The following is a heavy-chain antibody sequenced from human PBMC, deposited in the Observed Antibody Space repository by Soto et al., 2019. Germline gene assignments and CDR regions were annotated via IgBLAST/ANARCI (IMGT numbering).Heavy chain of an antibody. J-gene: IGHJ4*02. V-gene: IGHV3-72*01. Sequence: XGALRLPCEASGFTLSDHYMDGVRQAPGKGLEWVGRTKNKANRYTTEYAASVNGRFTISRDDSKNSLYLQMNSLKTEDTAVYYCARWVSGSPDHWGQETLLTLSS. CDR3: ARWVSGSPDH. D-gene: IGHD1-26*01. CDR2: TKNKANRYTT. CDR1: GFTLSDHY.